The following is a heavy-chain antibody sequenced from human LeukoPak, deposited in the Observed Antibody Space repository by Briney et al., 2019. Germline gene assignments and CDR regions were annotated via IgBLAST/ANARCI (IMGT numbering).Heavy chain of an antibody. CDR3: ASGIAVAGYPNY. CDR2: ISSSSSYI. D-gene: IGHD6-19*01. CDR1: GFTFSSYS. Sequence: GGSLRLSCAASGFTFSSYSMNWVRQAPGKGLEWVSSISSSSSYIYYADSVKGRFTISRDNAKNSLYLQMNSLRAEDTAVYYCASGIAVAGYPNYWGQGTLVTVSS. J-gene: IGHJ4*02. V-gene: IGHV3-21*01.